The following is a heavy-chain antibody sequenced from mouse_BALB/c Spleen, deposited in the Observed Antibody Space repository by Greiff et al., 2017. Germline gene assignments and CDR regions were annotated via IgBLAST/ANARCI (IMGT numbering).Heavy chain of an antibody. D-gene: IGHD3-3*01. J-gene: IGHJ2*01. CDR1: GYTFTSYW. CDR3: ARGDERYYFDY. V-gene: IGHV1-74*01. Sequence: QVQLQQPGAELVRPGASVKLSCKASGYTFTSYWMTWVKQRPEQGLEWIGRIDPYDSNTHYNQKFKDKAILTVDKSSSTAYMQLSSLTSEDSAVYCCARGDERYYFDYWGQGTTLTVSS. CDR2: IDPYDSNT.